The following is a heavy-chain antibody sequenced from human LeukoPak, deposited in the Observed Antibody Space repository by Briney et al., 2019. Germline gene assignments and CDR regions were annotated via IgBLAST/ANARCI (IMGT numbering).Heavy chain of an antibody. V-gene: IGHV4-38-2*01. D-gene: IGHD2-2*02. CDR3: ARLNVVVVPAAIPIPFDP. CDR2: IYHSGST. J-gene: IGHJ5*02. CDR1: GYSISSGYY. Sequence: SETLFLTCAVSGYSISSGYYWGWIRQPPGKGLEWIGSIYHSGSTYYNPSLKSRVTISVDTSKNQFSLKLSSVTAADTAVYYCARLNVVVVPAAIPIPFDPWGQGTLVTVSS.